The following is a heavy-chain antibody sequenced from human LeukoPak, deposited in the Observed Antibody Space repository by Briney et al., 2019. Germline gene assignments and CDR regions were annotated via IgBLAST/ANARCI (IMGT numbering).Heavy chain of an antibody. J-gene: IGHJ6*04. CDR2: IYHSGST. Sequence: PSETLSLTCTVSGRSISSSSDFWRWLRQPPGKGLEWIVEIYHSGSTHYHPSLKRRVTISVDKSKNHFCLKLSSVTAADTAVYYCARGRRFGESLMDVWGKGTTVTVSS. CDR1: GRSISSSSDF. V-gene: IGHV4-39*07. D-gene: IGHD3-10*01. CDR3: ARGRRFGESLMDV.